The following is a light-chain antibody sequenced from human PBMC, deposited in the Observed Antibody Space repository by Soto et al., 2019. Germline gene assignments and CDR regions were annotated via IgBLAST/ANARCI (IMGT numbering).Light chain of an antibody. CDR1: QSLVDSA. Sequence: DIVLTQTPLSLSVTPGQPASISCKSSQSLVDSAWYLQRPGQPPQVLISEVSKRFSGVPDRFSGSGSGTDFTLKISRVEVEDVGVYYCMQTVQLPYTFGQGTRLEIK. V-gene: IGKV2D-29*01. J-gene: IGKJ2*01. CDR2: EVS. CDR3: MQTVQLPYT.